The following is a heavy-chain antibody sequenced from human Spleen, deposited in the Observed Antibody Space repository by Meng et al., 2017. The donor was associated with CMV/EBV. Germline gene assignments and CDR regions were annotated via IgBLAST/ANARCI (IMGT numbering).Heavy chain of an antibody. Sequence: TVSGDCVSSDDAYWTWISQPPGKGPEWIGYIYYNGITFHNPSLKSRLTLSIDTSRNQFSLKLTSVTAADTAVYFCAREAMWLNWFDPWGQGTLVTVSS. CDR1: GDCVSSDDAY. V-gene: IGHV4-30-4*08. D-gene: IGHD5-12*01. CDR3: AREAMWLNWFDP. J-gene: IGHJ5*02. CDR2: IYYNGIT.